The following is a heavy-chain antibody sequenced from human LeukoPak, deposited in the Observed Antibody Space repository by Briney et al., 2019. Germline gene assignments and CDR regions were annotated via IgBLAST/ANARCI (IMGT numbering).Heavy chain of an antibody. CDR1: GFTVNSYA. V-gene: IGHV3-23*01. CDR3: TKDHSEYVWGSYRRDDY. D-gene: IGHD3-16*01. Sequence: GGSLRLSCVASGFTVNSYAMSWVRQGPGKGLEWVSTISGSGDNTYSADSVRDRFTISRDTSKNTLYLQMDSLRAEDTAVYYCTKDHSEYVWGSYRRDDYWGQGTLVTVSS. CDR2: ISGSGDNT. J-gene: IGHJ4*02.